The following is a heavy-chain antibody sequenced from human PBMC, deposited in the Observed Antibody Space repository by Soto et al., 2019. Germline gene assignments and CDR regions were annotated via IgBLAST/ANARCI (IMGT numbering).Heavy chain of an antibody. CDR1: GFIFSTYV. Sequence: GGSLRLSCAASGFIFSTYVMHWVRQAPGKGLEWASAMSYDGTNKYYLASVKGRFTISRDNAKNTLYLQMTGLRPEDTALYYCARQYCYDSNCFNYWGALDLWGPGTMVTVSS. J-gene: IGHJ3*01. CDR3: ARQYCYDSNCFNYWGALDL. D-gene: IGHD3-22*01. CDR2: MSYDGTNK. V-gene: IGHV3-30-3*01.